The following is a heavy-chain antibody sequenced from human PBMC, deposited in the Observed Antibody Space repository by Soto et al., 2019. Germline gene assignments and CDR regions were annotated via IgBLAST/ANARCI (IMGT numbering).Heavy chain of an antibody. D-gene: IGHD4-17*01. CDR2: IYYSGST. CDR1: GGSIGSYY. Sequence: SETLSLTCTVSGGSIGSYYWSWIRQPPGKGLEWIGYIYYSGSTNYNPSLKSRVTISVDTSKNQFSLKLSSVTAADTAVYHCARGSTTVVTPNWFDPWGQGTLVTVAS. J-gene: IGHJ5*02. CDR3: ARGSTTVVTPNWFDP. V-gene: IGHV4-59*01.